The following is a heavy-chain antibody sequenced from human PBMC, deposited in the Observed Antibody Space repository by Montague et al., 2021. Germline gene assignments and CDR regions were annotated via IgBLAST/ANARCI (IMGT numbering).Heavy chain of an antibody. V-gene: IGHV3-23*01. CDR2: ISSTGGAT. CDR1: GYDFRRYD. Sequence: SRRLSCAVSGYDFRRYDMYWARQAPGKGLESVSGISSTGGATYYADSVKGRFTISRDNSKDTLSLQMNSLRVEDTAIYYCVESAVVVTFYSWIDTWGQGTLVTVSS. D-gene: IGHD3-22*01. CDR3: VESAVVVTFYSWIDT. J-gene: IGHJ5*02.